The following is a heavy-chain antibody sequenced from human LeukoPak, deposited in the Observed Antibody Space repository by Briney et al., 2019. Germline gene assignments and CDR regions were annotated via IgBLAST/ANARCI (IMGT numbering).Heavy chain of an antibody. CDR1: GGSFSGYY. V-gene: IGHV4-34*01. Sequence: SETLSLTCAVYGGSFSGYYWSWIRQPPGKGLEWIGEINHSGSTNYNPSLKSRVTISVDTSKNQFSLKLSSVTAADKAVYYCARDLLNEVNHLDYWGQGTLVTVSS. D-gene: IGHD1-1*01. CDR2: INHSGST. J-gene: IGHJ4*02. CDR3: ARDLLNEVNHLDY.